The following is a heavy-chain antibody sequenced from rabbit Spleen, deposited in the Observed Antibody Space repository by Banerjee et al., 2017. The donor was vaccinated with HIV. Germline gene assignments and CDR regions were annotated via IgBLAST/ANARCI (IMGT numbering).Heavy chain of an antibody. Sequence: QSLEESGGGLVKPGASLTLTCKASGFSFNSGYDMCWVRQAPGKGLEWIACIYAGSSDSTYSATWAKGRFTLSKTSSTTVTLQMTTLTAADTATYFCARDLTDVIGWNFGWWGPGTLVTVS. J-gene: IGHJ6*01. V-gene: IGHV1S40*01. D-gene: IGHD4-1*01. CDR1: GFSFNSGYD. CDR2: IYAGSSDST. CDR3: ARDLTDVIGWNFGW.